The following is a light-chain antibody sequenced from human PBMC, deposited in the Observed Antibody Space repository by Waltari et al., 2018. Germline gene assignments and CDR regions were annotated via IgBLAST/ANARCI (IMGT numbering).Light chain of an antibody. Sequence: SSELTPDPAVSVALGQTVRITCQGDSLRSDYASWYQQKPGQAPVLVIYGKNNRPSGIPDRFSGSSSGNTASLTITGAQAEDEADYYCNSRDSSGNHVVFGGGTKLTVL. CDR1: SLRSDY. J-gene: IGLJ2*01. CDR3: NSRDSSGNHVV. V-gene: IGLV3-19*01. CDR2: GKN.